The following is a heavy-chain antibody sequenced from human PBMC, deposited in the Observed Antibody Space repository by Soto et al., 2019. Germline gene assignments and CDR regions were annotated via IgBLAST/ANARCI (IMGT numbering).Heavy chain of an antibody. CDR1: GFTFSGYA. D-gene: IGHD4-17*01. J-gene: IGHJ3*01. V-gene: IGHV3-23*01. Sequence: EVQLLESGGGLVQPGGSLRLSCAASGFTFSGYAMSCVRQAPGKGLERVSGISGSGGSTYYADSVKGRFTISGDNPRNTLYLQMNSLRAEDTAVSYCANELMTTVTTDAFDVWGQGTMVTVSS. CDR2: ISGSGGST. CDR3: ANELMTTVTTDAFDV.